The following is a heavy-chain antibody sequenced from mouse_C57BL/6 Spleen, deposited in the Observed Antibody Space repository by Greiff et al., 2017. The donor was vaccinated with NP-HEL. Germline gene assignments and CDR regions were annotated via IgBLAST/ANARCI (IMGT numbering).Heavy chain of an antibody. CDR3: ARRTLNWDWFAY. D-gene: IGHD4-1*01. CDR2: ISSGSSTI. Sequence: EVKVVESGGGLVKPGGSLKLSCAASGFTFSDYGMHWVRQAPEKGLEWVAYISSGSSTIYYADTVKGRFTLSRDNAKNTLFLQMTSLRSEDTAMYYCARRTLNWDWFAYWGQGTLVTVSA. J-gene: IGHJ3*01. V-gene: IGHV5-17*01. CDR1: GFTFSDYG.